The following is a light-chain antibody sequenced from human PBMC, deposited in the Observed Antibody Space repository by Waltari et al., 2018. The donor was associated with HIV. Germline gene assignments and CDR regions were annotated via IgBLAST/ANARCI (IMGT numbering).Light chain of an antibody. J-gene: IGKJ1*01. Sequence: DIQITQSPPSLSASVGQRVTITCRASQTVRSSLAWYQQRPGKAPKSLVYGASKLQTEVPSRFSAGGSGTKFSLTSSSLKPEDFATYMCQQYYTFPRTFGRGTRVDMK. V-gene: IGKV1D-16*01. CDR3: QQYYTFPRT. CDR1: QTVRSS. CDR2: GAS.